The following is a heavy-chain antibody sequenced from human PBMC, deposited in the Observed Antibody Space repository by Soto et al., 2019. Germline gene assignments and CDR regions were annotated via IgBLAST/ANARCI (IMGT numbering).Heavy chain of an antibody. V-gene: IGHV3-11*01. Sequence: QVQLVESGGGLVKPGGSLRLSCAASGFTLSDYHMSWIRQAPGKGLEWVSYIKRGGSPVYYAESVKGGFTISRDNTKNQQDLQASCLGAEDPTVAYCSGRVARDTVPAMQIRGQGIEVTVSA. CDR2: IKRGGSPV. D-gene: IGHD2-2*01. CDR1: GFTLSDYH. CDR3: SGRVARDTVPAMQI. J-gene: IGHJ4*03.